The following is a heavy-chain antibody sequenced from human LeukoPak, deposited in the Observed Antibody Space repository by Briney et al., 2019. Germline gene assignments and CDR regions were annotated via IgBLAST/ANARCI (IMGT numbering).Heavy chain of an antibody. CDR2: ITSSGNYI. V-gene: IGHV3-21*01. CDR1: GFTFSFYS. J-gene: IGHJ4*02. Sequence: GGSLRLSCAASGFTFSFYSMNWVRQAPGKGLEWVSSITSSGNYIYYADSVKGRFTISRDTAKNSLYLQMNSLRAEDTAVYYCARAYSYGLGTFDYWGQGTLVTVSS. CDR3: ARAYSYGLGTFDY. D-gene: IGHD5-18*01.